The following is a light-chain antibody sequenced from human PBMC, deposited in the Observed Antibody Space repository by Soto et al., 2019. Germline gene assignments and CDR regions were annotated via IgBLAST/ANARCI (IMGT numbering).Light chain of an antibody. Sequence: DIQMTQSPSSLSASVGDRVTITCQASQDISNYLNWYQQKPGKAPKLLVYDASKLETGVPSRFSGSGTGTDFTFTISSLQPKDITTYYCQQYDNLPLTFGGGTKVEIK. CDR1: QDISNY. V-gene: IGKV1-33*01. CDR2: DAS. J-gene: IGKJ4*01. CDR3: QQYDNLPLT.